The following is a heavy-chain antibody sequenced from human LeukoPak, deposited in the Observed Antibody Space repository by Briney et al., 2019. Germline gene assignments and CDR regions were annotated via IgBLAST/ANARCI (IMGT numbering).Heavy chain of an antibody. CDR1: GYTLTELS. CDR3: ATVRRAPDYLDY. V-gene: IGHV1-24*01. CDR2: FDPEDGET. Sequence: ASVKVSCKVSGYTLTELSMHWLRQAPGKGLEWMGGFDPEDGETIYAQKFQGRVTMTEDTSTDTAYMELSSLRSEDTAVYYCATVRRAPDYLDYWGQGTLSPSPQ. J-gene: IGHJ4*02.